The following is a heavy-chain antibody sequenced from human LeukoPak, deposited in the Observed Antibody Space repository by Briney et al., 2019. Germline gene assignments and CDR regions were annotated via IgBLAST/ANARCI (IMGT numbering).Heavy chain of an antibody. V-gene: IGHV3-30*04. CDR2: ISYDGSNK. CDR1: GFTFSSYA. J-gene: IGHJ1*01. CDR3: ANGPIMITFAGVSGYFQH. Sequence: GGSLRLSCAASGFTFSSYAMHWVRQAPGKGLEWVAVISYDGSNKYYADSVKGRFTISRDNSKNTLFLQMNSLRAEDTAVYYCANGPIMITFAGVSGYFQHWGQGTLVTVSS. D-gene: IGHD3-16*01.